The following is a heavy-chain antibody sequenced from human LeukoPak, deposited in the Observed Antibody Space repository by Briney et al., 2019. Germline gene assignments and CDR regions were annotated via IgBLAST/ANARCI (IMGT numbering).Heavy chain of an antibody. CDR2: INAGNGNT. D-gene: IGHD2-8*01. Sequence: GASVKVSCKASGYTFTSYAMHWVRQAPGQRLEWMGWINAGNGNTKYSQKFQGRVTITRDTSASTAYMELSSLRSEDTAVYYCARDQCTNGLCYMGTFDYWGQGTLVTVSS. CDR3: ARDQCTNGLCYMGTFDY. J-gene: IGHJ4*02. V-gene: IGHV1-3*01. CDR1: GYTFTSYA.